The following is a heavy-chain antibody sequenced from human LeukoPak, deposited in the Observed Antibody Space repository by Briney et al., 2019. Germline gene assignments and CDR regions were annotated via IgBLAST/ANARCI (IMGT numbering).Heavy chain of an antibody. Sequence: SETLSLTCTVSGGSTSSSSYYWGWLRQPPGKGLEWIGSIFYSGSTYYNPSLKSRVTISVDTSKNQFSLKLTSVTAADTAVYYCARLRIGSGTLDYWGQGTLVTVSS. J-gene: IGHJ4*02. CDR1: GGSTSSSSYY. D-gene: IGHD1/OR15-1a*01. V-gene: IGHV4-39*01. CDR2: IFYSGST. CDR3: ARLRIGSGTLDY.